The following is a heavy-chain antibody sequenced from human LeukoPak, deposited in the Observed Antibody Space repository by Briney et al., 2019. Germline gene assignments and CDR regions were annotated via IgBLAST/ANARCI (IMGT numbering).Heavy chain of an antibody. CDR2: INPNSGGT. J-gene: IGHJ4*02. D-gene: IGHD3-22*01. CDR1: GYTFTGYY. Sequence: ASVKVSCKASGYTFTGYYMHWVRQAPGQGLEWMGWINPNSGGTNYAQKFQGWVTMTRDTSISTAYMELSRLRSDDTAVYYCAITHYYDSSGYPAFDYWGQGTLVTVSS. CDR3: AITHYYDSSGYPAFDY. V-gene: IGHV1-2*04.